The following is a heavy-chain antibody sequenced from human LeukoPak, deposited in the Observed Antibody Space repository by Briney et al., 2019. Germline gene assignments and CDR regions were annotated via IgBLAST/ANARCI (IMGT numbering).Heavy chain of an antibody. J-gene: IGHJ4*02. Sequence: GGSLRLSCAASGFTFSSYAMNWVRQAPGKGLEWVSAISGRTGATYYADSEKGRFTISRDNSKSTLYLQMDSLRAEDTAVYYCAKCGNSGCHLIDYWGQGTLVTVSS. CDR3: AKCGNSGCHLIDY. V-gene: IGHV3-23*01. CDR1: GFTFSSYA. CDR2: ISGRTGAT. D-gene: IGHD5-12*01.